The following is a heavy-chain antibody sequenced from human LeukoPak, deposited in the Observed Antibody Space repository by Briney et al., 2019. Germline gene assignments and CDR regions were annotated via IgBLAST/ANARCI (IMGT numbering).Heavy chain of an antibody. D-gene: IGHD2-2*01. CDR2: ISSSSSYI. CDR3: ARTPSSTPRFDI. J-gene: IGHJ3*02. Sequence: GGSLRLSCAASGFTFTSYGMSWVRQAPGKGLEWVSSISSSSSYIYYADSVKGRFTISRDNAKNSLYLQMNSLRAEDTAVYYCARTPSSTPRFDIWGQGTMVTVSS. CDR1: GFTFTSYG. V-gene: IGHV3-21*01.